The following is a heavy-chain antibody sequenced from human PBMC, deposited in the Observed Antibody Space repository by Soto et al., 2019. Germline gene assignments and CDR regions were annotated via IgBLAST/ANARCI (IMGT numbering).Heavy chain of an antibody. CDR3: AREHCSGGNCYDY. CDR2: ISAGNGNT. CDR1: GYTFTSHA. Sequence: ASVKVSCKASGYTFTSHAVHWVRQAPGQRPEWMGRISAGNGNTKYSQKFQGRVTITRDTSASTAYMELSSLRSEDTAVYYCAREHCSGGNCYDYWGQGTLVTVS. V-gene: IGHV1-3*01. D-gene: IGHD2-15*01. J-gene: IGHJ4*02.